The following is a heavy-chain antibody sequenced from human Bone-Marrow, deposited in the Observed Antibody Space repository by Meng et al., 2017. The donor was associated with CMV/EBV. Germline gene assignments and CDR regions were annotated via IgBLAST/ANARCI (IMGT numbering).Heavy chain of an antibody. CDR1: GFTFSSYS. J-gene: IGHJ4*02. Sequence: GESLKISCAASGFTFSSYSMNWVRQAPGKGLEWVSSISSSSSYIHYADSVKGRFTISRDNAKNSLYLQMNSLRAEDTAVYYCARDMVRGVGLLGYWGQGTLVTVSS. CDR3: ARDMVRGVGLLGY. D-gene: IGHD3-10*01. CDR2: ISSSSSYI. V-gene: IGHV3-21*01.